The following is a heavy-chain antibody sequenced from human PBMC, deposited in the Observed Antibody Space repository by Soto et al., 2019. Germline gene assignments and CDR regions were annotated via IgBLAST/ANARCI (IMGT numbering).Heavy chain of an antibody. J-gene: IGHJ4*02. D-gene: IGHD5-12*01. CDR2: ISSSSSHI. Sequence: EVQLVESGGGLVKPGRSLRLYCAASGFTFSTYNMNWVRQAPGKGLQWVSSISSSSSHIYYADSVKGRFTISRDNAKNSLYLQMNSLRAEDTAVYYCARDLHLATIRGGDYWGRGTLVTVSS. CDR3: ARDLHLATIRGGDY. V-gene: IGHV3-21*01. CDR1: GFTFSTYN.